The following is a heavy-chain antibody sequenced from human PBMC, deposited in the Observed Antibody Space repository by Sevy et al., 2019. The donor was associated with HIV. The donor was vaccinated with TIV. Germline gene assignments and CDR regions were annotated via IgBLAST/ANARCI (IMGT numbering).Heavy chain of an antibody. Sequence: ASVKVSCKASGGTFSNYAISWVRQAPGQGLEWMGGFIPMFDTANSAQKFQGRVTLIADGSTSTAYMELSSLRSEDTAVYYCVSSYYESSGYSPLYYYGMDIWGQGTTVTVSS. D-gene: IGHD3-22*01. J-gene: IGHJ6*02. CDR1: GGTFSNYA. V-gene: IGHV1-69*13. CDR3: VSSYYESSGYSPLYYYGMDI. CDR2: FIPMFDTA.